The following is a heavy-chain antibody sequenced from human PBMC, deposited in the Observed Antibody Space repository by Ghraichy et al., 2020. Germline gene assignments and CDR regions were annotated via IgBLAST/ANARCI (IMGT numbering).Heavy chain of an antibody. CDR3: ARVSASITIFGVVTPNYYYSGMDV. V-gene: IGHV1-8*01. D-gene: IGHD3-3*01. CDR1: GYTFTSYD. Sequence: ASVKVSCKASGYTFTSYDINWVRQATGQGLEWMGWMNPNSGNTGYAQKFQGRVTMTRNTSISTAYMELSSLRSEDTAVYYCARVSASITIFGVVTPNYYYSGMDVWGQGTTVTVSS. J-gene: IGHJ6*02. CDR2: MNPNSGNT.